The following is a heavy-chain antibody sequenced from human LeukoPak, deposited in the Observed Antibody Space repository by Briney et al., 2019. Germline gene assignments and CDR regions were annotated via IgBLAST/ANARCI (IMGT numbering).Heavy chain of an antibody. V-gene: IGHV3-74*01. CDR3: ARVQQYDKFDY. D-gene: IGHD3-22*01. Sequence: PGGSLRLSCAASGFTFSSYWMHWVRQAPGKGLVWVSRINSDGSSTSYADSVKGRFTISRDNAKNSLYLQMNSLRAEDTAFYYCARVQQYDKFDYWGQGTLVTVSS. CDR1: GFTFSSYW. J-gene: IGHJ4*02. CDR2: INSDGSST.